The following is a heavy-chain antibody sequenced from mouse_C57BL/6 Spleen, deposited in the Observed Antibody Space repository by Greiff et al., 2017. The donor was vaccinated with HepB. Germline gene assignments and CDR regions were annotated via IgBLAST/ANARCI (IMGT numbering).Heavy chain of an antibody. V-gene: IGHV1-80*01. J-gene: IGHJ2*01. CDR1: GYAFSSYW. D-gene: IGHD2-3*01. CDR2: IYPGDGDT. CDR3: ASEGDGYYPYYFDY. Sequence: VQLQQSGAELVKPGASVKISCKASGYAFSSYWMNWVKQRPGKGLEWIGQIYPGDGDTNYNGKFKGKATLTADKSSSTAYMQLSSLTSEDSAVYFCASEGDGYYPYYFDYWGQGTTLTVSS.